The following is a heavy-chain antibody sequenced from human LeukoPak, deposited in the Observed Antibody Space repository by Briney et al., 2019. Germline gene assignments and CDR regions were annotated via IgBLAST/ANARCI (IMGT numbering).Heavy chain of an antibody. CDR1: GGSISSYY. V-gene: IGHV4-59*01. CDR3: ARPRWVGATGAFDI. CDR2: ISYSGST. J-gene: IGHJ3*02. D-gene: IGHD1-26*01. Sequence: SETLSLTCTVSGGSISSYYWSWIRQPPGKGLEWIGYISYSGSTNYNPSLKSRVTISVDTSKNRFSLKLSSVTAADTAMYYCARPRWVGATGAFDIWGQGTMVTVSS.